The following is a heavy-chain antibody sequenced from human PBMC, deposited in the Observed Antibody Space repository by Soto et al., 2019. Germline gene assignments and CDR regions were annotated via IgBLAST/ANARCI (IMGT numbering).Heavy chain of an antibody. Sequence: GGSLRLSCAASGFTFSNAWMSWVRQAPGKGLKWVGRIKSKTDGGTTDYAAPVKGRFTISRDDSKNTLYLQMNSLKTEDTAVYYCTTAPPGGSSWFSPYYYYGMDVWGQGTTVTVSS. CDR3: TTAPPGGSSWFSPYYYYGMDV. CDR2: IKSKTDGGTT. D-gene: IGHD6-13*01. J-gene: IGHJ6*02. V-gene: IGHV3-15*01. CDR1: GFTFSNAW.